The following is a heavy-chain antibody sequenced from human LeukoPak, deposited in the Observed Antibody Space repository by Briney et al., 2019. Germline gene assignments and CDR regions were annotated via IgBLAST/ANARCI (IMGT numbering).Heavy chain of an antibody. D-gene: IGHD1-26*01. V-gene: IGHV4-34*01. CDR3: ARHPAVGSGTYYGYYYYYGMDV. CDR1: GGSFSGYY. J-gene: IGHJ6*02. Sequence: SETLSLTCAVYGGSFSGYYWSWIRQPPGKGLEWIGEINHSGSTNYNPSLKSRVTISVDTSKNQFSLKLSSVTAADTAVYYCARHPAVGSGTYYGYYYYYGMDVWGQGTTVTVSS. CDR2: INHSGST.